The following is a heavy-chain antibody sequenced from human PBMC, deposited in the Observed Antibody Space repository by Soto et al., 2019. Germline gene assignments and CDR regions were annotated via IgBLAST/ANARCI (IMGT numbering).Heavy chain of an antibody. Sequence: PGGSLRLSCAASGFTFGSYGMHWVGQAPGKGLEWVAVIWYDGSNKYYPDSVKGRFTISRDNSKNTLYLQMNSLRAEDTAVYYCARGLEDGSGSYYFDYWGQGTLVTVSS. CDR2: IWYDGSNK. CDR3: ARGLEDGSGSYYFDY. J-gene: IGHJ4*02. V-gene: IGHV3-33*01. D-gene: IGHD3-10*01. CDR1: GFTFGSYG.